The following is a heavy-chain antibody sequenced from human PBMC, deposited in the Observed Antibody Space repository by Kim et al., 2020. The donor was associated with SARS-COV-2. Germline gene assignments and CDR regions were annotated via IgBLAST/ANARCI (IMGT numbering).Heavy chain of an antibody. CDR1: GFSFADSE. V-gene: IGHV3-49*04. J-gene: IGHJ4*02. D-gene: IGHD6-13*01. CDR3: TTGAPLAAGGDY. Sequence: GRSLRLSCTASGFSFADSEISWARQAPGRGLEWVGFVRRKRLGGTTEYTASVQGSFTISRDDLTTISYLQMNSLKTEDTAVYYCTTGAPLAAGGDYWGQGTLVTVSS. CDR2: VRRKRLGGTT.